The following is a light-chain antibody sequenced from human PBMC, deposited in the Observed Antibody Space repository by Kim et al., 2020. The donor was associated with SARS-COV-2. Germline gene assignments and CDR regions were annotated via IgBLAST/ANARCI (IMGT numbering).Light chain of an antibody. CDR2: YDK. J-gene: IGLJ2*01. CDR1: SSNIGSNT. Sequence: GQTVTISCSGSSSNIGSNTASWYQQVPGTAPKLLIYYDKERPSGVPDRFSSSKSGTSASLAITGLQSGDEADYYCAAWDDIQSGPVFGGGTQLTVL. CDR3: AAWDDIQSGPV. V-gene: IGLV1-44*01.